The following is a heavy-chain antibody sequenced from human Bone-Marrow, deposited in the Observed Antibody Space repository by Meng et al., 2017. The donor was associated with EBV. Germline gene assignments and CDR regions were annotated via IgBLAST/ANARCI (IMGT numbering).Heavy chain of an antibody. V-gene: IGHV4-30-4*01. CDR3: ARADDGDYYFDY. Sequence: QAQLQESGPGLVKPSQTLSLTCAVSGGSISSGGYYWSWIRQPPGKGLEWIGYIYYSGSTYYNPSLKSRVTISVDTSKNQFSLKLSSVTAADTAVYYCARADDGDYYFDYWGQGTLVTVSS. D-gene: IGHD4-17*01. CDR1: GGSISSGGYY. J-gene: IGHJ4*02. CDR2: IYYSGST.